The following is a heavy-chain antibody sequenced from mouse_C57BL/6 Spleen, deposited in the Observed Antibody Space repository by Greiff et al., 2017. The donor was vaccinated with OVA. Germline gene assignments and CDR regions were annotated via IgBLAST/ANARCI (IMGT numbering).Heavy chain of an antibody. CDR3: ARDGLTGTGRYAMDY. D-gene: IGHD4-1*01. CDR1: GFTFSSYA. CDR2: ISDGGSYT. J-gene: IGHJ4*01. Sequence: EVQLVESGGGLVKPGGSLKLSCAASGFTFSSYAMSWVRQTPEKRLEWVATISDGGSYTYYPDNVKGRFTISRDNAKNNLYLQMSHLKSEDTAMYYCARDGLTGTGRYAMDYWGQGTSVTVSS. V-gene: IGHV5-4*01.